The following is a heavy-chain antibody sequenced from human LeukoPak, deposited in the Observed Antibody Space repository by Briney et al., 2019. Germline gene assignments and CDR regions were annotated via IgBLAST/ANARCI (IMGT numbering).Heavy chain of an antibody. CDR1: GFTFSNEA. CDR2: ISPGGGTT. D-gene: IGHD2-2*01. J-gene: IGHJ4*02. CDR3: AKDSLVVPAVAFDY. Sequence: PGGSPRLSCAVSGFTFSNEAMGWVRQLRGGGLGLVSTISPGGGTTYYAESMKGRFTISRDNSKNTLYLQMNSLRAEDTAVYYCAKDSLVVPAVAFDYWGQGTLVTVSS. V-gene: IGHV3-23*01.